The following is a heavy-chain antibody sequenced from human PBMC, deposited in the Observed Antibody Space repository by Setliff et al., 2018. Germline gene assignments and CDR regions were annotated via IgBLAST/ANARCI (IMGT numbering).Heavy chain of an antibody. CDR2: ISVYNGNT. J-gene: IGHJ4*02. D-gene: IGHD6-6*01. CDR1: GYTFTSYG. CDR3: ARGSSSGYYFDY. Sequence: ASVKVSCKASGYTFTSYGISWVRQAPGQGLEWMGWISVYNGNTNYAQKLQGRFTMTTDTSTSTAYMELRSLRSDDTAVYYCARGSSSGYYFDYWGQGTLVTVAS. V-gene: IGHV1-18*01.